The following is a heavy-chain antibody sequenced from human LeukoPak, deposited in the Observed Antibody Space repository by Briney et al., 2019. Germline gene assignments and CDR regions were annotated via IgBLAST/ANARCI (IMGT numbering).Heavy chain of an antibody. D-gene: IGHD3-9*01. CDR1: GYTFTSYA. J-gene: IGHJ4*02. CDR3: AREDYDILTGYRTGPDY. CDR2: INTNTGNP. V-gene: IGHV7-4-1*02. Sequence: ASVKVSCKASGYTFTSYAMNWVRQAPGQGLEWMGWINTNTGNPTYAQGFTGRFVFSLDTSVSTAYLQISSLKAEDTAVYYCAREDYDILTGYRTGPDYWGQGTLVTVPS.